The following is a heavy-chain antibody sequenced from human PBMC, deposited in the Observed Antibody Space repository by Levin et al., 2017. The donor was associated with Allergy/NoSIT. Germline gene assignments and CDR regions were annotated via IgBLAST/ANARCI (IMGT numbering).Heavy chain of an antibody. CDR3: TREGPSEWWLRNFDY. D-gene: IGHD2-8*01. J-gene: IGHJ4*02. V-gene: IGHV3-49*03. CDR2: IRSKAYGGTT. Sequence: GESLKISCTASGFTFGDYAMSWFRQAPGKGLEWVGFIRSKAYGGTTEYAASVKGRFTISRDDSKSIAYLQMNSLKTEDTAVYYCTREGPSEWWLRNFDYWGQGTLVTVSS. CDR1: GFTFGDYA.